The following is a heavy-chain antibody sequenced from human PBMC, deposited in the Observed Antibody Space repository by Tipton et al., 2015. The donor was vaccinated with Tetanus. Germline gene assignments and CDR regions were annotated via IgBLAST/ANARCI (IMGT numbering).Heavy chain of an antibody. CDR2: IYYSGST. V-gene: IGHV4-59*01. Sequence: TLSLTCTVSGGSISSYYWSWIRQPPGKGLEWIGYIYYSGSTNYNPSLKSRVTISVDTSKNQFSLKLSSVTAADTAAYYCARDGRRDGYNFAHWRQGTLVTVSS. CDR3: ARDGRRDGYNFAH. J-gene: IGHJ4*02. CDR1: GGSISSYY. D-gene: IGHD5-24*01.